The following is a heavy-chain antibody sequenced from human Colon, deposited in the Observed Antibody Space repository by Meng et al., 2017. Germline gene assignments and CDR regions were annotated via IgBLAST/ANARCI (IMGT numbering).Heavy chain of an antibody. CDR1: GYNFKNYD. V-gene: IGHV1-18*01. Sequence: QVQWVQVGARVKKPGASLKVSCKASGYNFKNYDISWVRQAPGQGLEWVGRISPYNGNTEYAQNFQGRVTMTTDTSTNTAYMEVRSLRSDDTAVYFCARDHLTYWLDPWGQGTLVTVSS. CDR2: ISPYNGNT. CDR3: ARDHLTYWLDP. J-gene: IGHJ5*02.